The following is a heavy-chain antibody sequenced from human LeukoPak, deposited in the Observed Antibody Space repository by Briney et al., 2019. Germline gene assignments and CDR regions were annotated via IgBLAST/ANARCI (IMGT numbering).Heavy chain of an antibody. CDR2: IRSKANSYAT. Sequence: GGSLRLSCVASGFTFSGSAMHWVRQASGKGLEWVGRIRSKANSYATAYAASVKGRFTISRDDSKNTAYLQMNSLKTEDTAVYYCTGTYYDFWSGYTQLDYWGQGTPVTVSS. CDR3: TGTYYDFWSGYTQLDY. V-gene: IGHV3-73*01. J-gene: IGHJ4*02. CDR1: GFTFSGSA. D-gene: IGHD3-3*01.